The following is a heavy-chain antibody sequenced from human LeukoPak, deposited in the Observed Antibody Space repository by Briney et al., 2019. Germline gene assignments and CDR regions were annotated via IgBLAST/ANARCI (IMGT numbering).Heavy chain of an antibody. D-gene: IGHD6-19*01. Sequence: TSETLSLTCTVSGGSISSYYWSWIRQPPGKGLEWIGYIYYSGSTNYNPSLKSRVTISVDTSKNQFSLKLTSVTAADTAVYYCARSQSTGWYNGGLDVWGQGTTVTVSS. J-gene: IGHJ6*02. V-gene: IGHV4-59*08. CDR1: GGSISSYY. CDR2: IYYSGST. CDR3: ARSQSTGWYNGGLDV.